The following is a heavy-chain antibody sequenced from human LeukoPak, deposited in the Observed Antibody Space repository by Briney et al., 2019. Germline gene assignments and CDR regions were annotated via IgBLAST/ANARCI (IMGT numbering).Heavy chain of an antibody. CDR2: INSDGSST. CDR3: ARRGFNYGMDV. CDR1: GFTFSGYW. Sequence: GGSLRLSCAASGFTFSGYWMHWVRQAPGKGLVWVSRINSDGSSTSYADSVKGRFTISRDNAKNTLYLQMNSLRAEDTAVYYCARRGFNYGMDVWGQGTTVTVSS. D-gene: IGHD3-10*01. J-gene: IGHJ6*02. V-gene: IGHV3-74*01.